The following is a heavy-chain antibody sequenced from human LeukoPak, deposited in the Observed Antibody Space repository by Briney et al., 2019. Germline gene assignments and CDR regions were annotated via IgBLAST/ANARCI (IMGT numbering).Heavy chain of an antibody. CDR2: INPNSGGT. V-gene: IGHV1-2*02. J-gene: IGHJ5*02. CDR3: ARDSWGDSVVDLNWLDP. CDR1: GYTFTGYY. D-gene: IGHD2-21*01. Sequence: ASVTVSCKASGYTFTGYYMHWVRQAPGQGLEWMGWINPNSGGTNYAQTFQGRVTMTRDTSISTAYMELSRLRSDDTAVYYCARDSWGDSVVDLNWLDPWGQGTLVTVSS.